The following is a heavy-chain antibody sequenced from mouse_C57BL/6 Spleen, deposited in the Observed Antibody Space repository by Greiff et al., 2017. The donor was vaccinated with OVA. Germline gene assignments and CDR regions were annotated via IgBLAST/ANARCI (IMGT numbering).Heavy chain of an antibody. V-gene: IGHV1-55*01. D-gene: IGHD2-4*01. Sequence: QVQLQQPGAELVKPGASVKMSCKASGYTFTGYWITWVKQRPGQGLEWIGDIYPGSGSTNYNEKFKSKATLTVDTSSSTAYMQLSSLTSEDSAVKYCARRDDYDGGFDDWGQGTTLTVSS. CDR2: IYPGSGST. CDR1: GYTFTGYW. J-gene: IGHJ2*01. CDR3: ARRDDYDGGFDD.